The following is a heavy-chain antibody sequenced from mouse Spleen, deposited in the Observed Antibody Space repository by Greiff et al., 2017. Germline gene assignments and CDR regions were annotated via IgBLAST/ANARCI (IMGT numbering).Heavy chain of an antibody. CDR1: GYSFTSYY. V-gene: IGHV1-66*01. Sequence: VQLQQSGAELVRPGASVKISCKASGYSFTSYYIHWVKQRPGQGLEWIGWIYPGSGNTKYNEKFKGKATLTADTSSSTAYMQLSSLTSEDSAVYYCARGGWDYFDYWGQGTTLTVSS. CDR3: ARGGWDYFDY. CDR2: IYPGSGNT. J-gene: IGHJ2*01. D-gene: IGHD3-3*01.